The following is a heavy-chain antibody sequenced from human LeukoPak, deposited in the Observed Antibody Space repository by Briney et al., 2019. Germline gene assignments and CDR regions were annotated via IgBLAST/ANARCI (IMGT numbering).Heavy chain of an antibody. V-gene: IGHV4-61*02. CDR3: ARGAREWFQVDWFDP. Sequence: SETLSLTCTVSGCPPSSCSHYWGLIPQPAREGLGWVWRIYTSGSTNYNPSLKSRVTISVDTSKKQFSLKLSSVTAADTAVYYCARGAREWFQVDWFDPWGQGTLVTVSS. CDR2: IYTSGST. CDR1: GCPPSSCSHY. D-gene: IGHD3-3*01. J-gene: IGHJ5*02.